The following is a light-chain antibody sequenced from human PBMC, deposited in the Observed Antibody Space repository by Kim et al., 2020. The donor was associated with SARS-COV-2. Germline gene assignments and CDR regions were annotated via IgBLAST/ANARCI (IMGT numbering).Light chain of an antibody. CDR2: AAS. CDR1: QGIRNS. V-gene: IGKV1-27*01. J-gene: IGKJ1*01. Sequence: ADVGDRVTITCRARQGIRNSLAWYQQKPGEGPKLLFYAASTVQSVVPSRFSGSGSGADFTLTISSLQPEDVATYYCQKYNSAPRTFGQGTKVDIK. CDR3: QKYNSAPRT.